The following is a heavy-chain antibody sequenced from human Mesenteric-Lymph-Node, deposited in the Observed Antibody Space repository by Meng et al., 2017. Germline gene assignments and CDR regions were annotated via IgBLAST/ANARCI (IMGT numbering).Heavy chain of an antibody. CDR1: GYTFTYYG. CDR3: ARGMGATMGGYYYGMDV. D-gene: IGHD1-26*01. J-gene: IGHJ6*02. CDR2: ISTYNGNT. V-gene: IGHV1-18*01. Sequence: ASVKVSCKASGYTFTYYGVTWVRQAPGQGLEWMGWISTYNGNTNYAQKFQGRVTMTRDTSTSTVYMELSSLRSEDTAVYYCARGMGATMGGYYYGMDVWGQGTTVTVSS.